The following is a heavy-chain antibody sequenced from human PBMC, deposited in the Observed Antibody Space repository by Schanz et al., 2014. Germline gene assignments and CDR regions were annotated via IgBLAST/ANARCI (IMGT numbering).Heavy chain of an antibody. Sequence: EQVLESGGGFVQPGGSLRLSCATSGFTFTTFAMTWVRQAPGKGLEWVSGISDRGDGTNYGDSVRGRFTISRDNSKNTLYLQMNSLRAEDTAVYYCARGYSSSMDVWGQGTTVTVSS. CDR1: GFTFTTFA. CDR2: ISDRGDGT. J-gene: IGHJ6*02. V-gene: IGHV3-23*01. CDR3: ARGYSSSMDV. D-gene: IGHD6-6*01.